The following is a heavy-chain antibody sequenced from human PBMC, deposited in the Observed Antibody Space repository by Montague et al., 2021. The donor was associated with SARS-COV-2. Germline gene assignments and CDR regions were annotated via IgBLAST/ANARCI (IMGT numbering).Heavy chain of an antibody. CDR1: GGSISGYH. J-gene: IGHJ4*02. CDR2: IYYTGNT. V-gene: IGHV4-59*01. Sequence: SETLSLTCTVSGGSISGYHWSWLRQPPGEGLEWIAYIYYTGNTRYNPSLQSRVTISTDMSKNQFSLKVTSVSAADTAVYYCARNHAEGHQDYWGQGTLVTVSS. CDR3: ARNHAEGHQDY.